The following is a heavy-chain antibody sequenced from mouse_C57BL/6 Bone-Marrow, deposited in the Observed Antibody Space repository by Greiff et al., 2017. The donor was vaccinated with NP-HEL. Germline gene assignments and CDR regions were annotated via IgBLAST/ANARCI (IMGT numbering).Heavy chain of an antibody. CDR2: IHPSDSDT. CDR1: GYTFTSYW. J-gene: IGHJ1*03. Sequence: VQLQQPGAELVKPGASVKVSCKASGYTFTSYWMHWVKQRPGQGLEWIGRIHPSDSDTNYNQKFKGKATLPVDKSSSTAYMQLSSLTSEDSAVYYCAIRLYYYGSSYLDWYFDVWGTGTTVTVSS. CDR3: AIRLYYYGSSYLDWYFDV. V-gene: IGHV1-74*01. D-gene: IGHD1-1*01.